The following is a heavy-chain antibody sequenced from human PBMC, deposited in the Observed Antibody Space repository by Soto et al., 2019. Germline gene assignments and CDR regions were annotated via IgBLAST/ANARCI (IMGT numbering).Heavy chain of an antibody. CDR3: ARHNYGSGSTYFDY. CDR1: GGSISSYY. J-gene: IGHJ4*02. Sequence: PSESLSLTCTVSGGSISSYYWSWIRQPPGKGLEWIGYIYYSGSTNYNPSLKSRVTISVDTSKNQFSLKLNSMTAADTAVYYCARHNYGSGSTYFDYWGPGTLVTVS. D-gene: IGHD3-10*01. CDR2: IYYSGST. V-gene: IGHV4-59*08.